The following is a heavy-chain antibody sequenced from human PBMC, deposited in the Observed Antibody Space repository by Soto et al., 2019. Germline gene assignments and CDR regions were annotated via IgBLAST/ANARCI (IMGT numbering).Heavy chain of an antibody. V-gene: IGHV3-23*01. CDR2: ISGSGGST. D-gene: IGHD3-9*01. CDR3: AKDQVWLSQIESDAFDI. CDR1: GFTFSSYA. J-gene: IGHJ3*02. Sequence: PGGSLRLSCAASGFTFSSYAMSWVRQAPGKGLEWVSAISGSGGSTYYADSVKGRFTISRDNSKNTLYLQMNSLRAEDTAVYYCAKDQVWLSQIESDAFDIWGQGTMVTVSS.